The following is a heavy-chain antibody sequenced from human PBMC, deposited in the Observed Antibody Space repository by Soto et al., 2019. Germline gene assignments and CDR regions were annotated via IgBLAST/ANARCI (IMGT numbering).Heavy chain of an antibody. J-gene: IGHJ6*02. V-gene: IGHV1-18*01. CDR2: ISAYNGNT. CDR1: GYTFTSYG. CDR3: ARDLDDFWSVYWDGMDV. Sequence: QVQLVQSGAEVKKPGASVKVSCKASGYTFTSYGISWVRQAPGQGLEWMGWISAYNGNTNYAQKLQGRVTMTTDTSTSTAYMELRSLRSDNTAVYYCARDLDDFWSVYWDGMDVWGQGTTVTVSS. D-gene: IGHD3-3*01.